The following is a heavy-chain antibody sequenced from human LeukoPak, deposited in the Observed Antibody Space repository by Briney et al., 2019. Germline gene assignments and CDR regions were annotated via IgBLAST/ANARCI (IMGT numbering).Heavy chain of an antibody. CDR1: GFTFSDYY. V-gene: IGHV3-11*01. CDR2: ISSSGSTI. D-gene: IGHD6-19*01. J-gene: IGHJ4*02. CDR3: AREGDSSGWAFAY. Sequence: GGSLRLSCAASGFTFSDYYMSWIRQAPGKGLEWVSYISSSGSTIYYADSVKGRFTISRDNAKNSLYLQMNSLRAEDPAVYYYAREGDSSGWAFAYWGQGTLVTVSP.